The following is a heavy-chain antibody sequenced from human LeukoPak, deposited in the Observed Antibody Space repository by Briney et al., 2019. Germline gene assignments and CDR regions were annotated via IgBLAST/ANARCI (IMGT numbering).Heavy chain of an antibody. Sequence: KPSETLSLTCNVSGASLSSYYWNWIRQPPGKGLEWIGYMHYSGSTSYNPPLKSRVTISVDTSRNQFSLKLTSVTPADTAVYYCARGDYSSAWKIDYGGQGTLVTVSS. J-gene: IGHJ4*02. V-gene: IGHV4-59*01. CDR1: GASLSSYY. D-gene: IGHD6-19*01. CDR2: MHYSGST. CDR3: ARGDYSSAWKIDY.